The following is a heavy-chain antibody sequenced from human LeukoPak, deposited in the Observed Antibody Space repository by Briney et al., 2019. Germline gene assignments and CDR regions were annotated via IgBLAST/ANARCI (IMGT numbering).Heavy chain of an antibody. D-gene: IGHD2-15*01. Sequence: ASVKVSCKTSDSSVLNFDISWVRQAPGQGLEWMGRISGYNDNTNYAQKLQGRVTMTTDTSTNTAYMEVRSLRFDDTAVYYCARDEGGFDIWGQGTMVTVSS. V-gene: IGHV1-18*01. CDR3: ARDEGGFDI. CDR2: ISGYNDNT. CDR1: DSSVLNFD. J-gene: IGHJ3*02.